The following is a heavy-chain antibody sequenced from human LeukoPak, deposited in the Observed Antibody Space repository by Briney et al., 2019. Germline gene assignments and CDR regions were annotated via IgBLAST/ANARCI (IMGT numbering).Heavy chain of an antibody. CDR2: IIPIFGAA. V-gene: IGHV1-69*05. D-gene: IGHD5-12*01. J-gene: IGHJ4*02. CDR1: GGTFSSYA. CDR3: ARGREWLRLIDY. Sequence: SVKVSCKASGGTFSSYAISWVRQAPGQGLEWMGGIIPIFGAANYAQKFQGRVTITTDESTSTAYMELSSLRSDDTAVYYCARGREWLRLIDYWGQGTLVTVSS.